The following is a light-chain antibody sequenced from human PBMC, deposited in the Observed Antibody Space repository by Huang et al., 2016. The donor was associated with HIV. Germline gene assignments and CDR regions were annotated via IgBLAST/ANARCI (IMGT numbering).Light chain of an antibody. CDR3: QQYNDWPPVT. J-gene: IGKJ4*01. Sequence: EIVMTQSPATLSVSPGETATLSCRASQSVSSNLAWYQQKPGQAHRLLIYGASTRATGVPARFSGSGSGTEFTLTISSLQSEDFAVYYCQQYNDWPPVTFGGGTKVEIK. V-gene: IGKV3-15*01. CDR1: QSVSSN. CDR2: GAS.